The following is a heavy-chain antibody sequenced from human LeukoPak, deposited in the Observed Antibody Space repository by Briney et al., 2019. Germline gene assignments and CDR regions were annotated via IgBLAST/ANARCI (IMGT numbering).Heavy chain of an antibody. V-gene: IGHV3-20*04. D-gene: IGHD1-26*01. CDR1: EFTFDDYG. Sequence: PGGSLRLSCAASEFTFDDYGMSWVRQAPGKGLEWVSGINRNGGSIGYADSVKGRFTISRDNAKNSLYLQMNSLRAEDTALYYCASGGIYYGAAFDFWGQGILVTVSS. CDR3: ASGGIYYGAAFDF. J-gene: IGHJ4*02. CDR2: INRNGGSI.